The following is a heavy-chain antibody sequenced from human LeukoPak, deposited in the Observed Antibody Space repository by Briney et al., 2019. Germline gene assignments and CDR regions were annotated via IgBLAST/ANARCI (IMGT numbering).Heavy chain of an antibody. CDR3: ARERSSGHFDY. CDR1: GFTFSSYG. J-gene: IGHJ4*02. CDR2: IWYDGSNK. D-gene: IGHD6-19*01. V-gene: IGHV3-33*01. Sequence: GGSLRLSCAASGFTFSSYGMDWVRQAPGKGLEWVAVIWYDGSNKYYADSVKGRFTISRDNPKNTLYLQMNSLRAEDTAVYYCARERSSGHFDYWGQGTLVTVSS.